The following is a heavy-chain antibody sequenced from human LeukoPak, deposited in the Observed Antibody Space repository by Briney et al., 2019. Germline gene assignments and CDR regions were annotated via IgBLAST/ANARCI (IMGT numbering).Heavy chain of an antibody. CDR1: GFTFTSYS. D-gene: IGHD1-26*01. Sequence: GGSLRLSGAASGFTFTSYSMNWVRQAPGKGLEWVSTISGGGGSTYYADSVKGRFTISRDNSKNTLYLQVNSLRAEDTAVYYCAKGGKWDVTPFDYWGQGTLVTVSS. CDR3: AKGGKWDVTPFDY. V-gene: IGHV3-23*01. CDR2: ISGGGGST. J-gene: IGHJ4*02.